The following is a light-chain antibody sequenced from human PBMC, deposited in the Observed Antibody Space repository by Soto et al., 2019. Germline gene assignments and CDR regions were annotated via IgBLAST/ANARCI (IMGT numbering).Light chain of an antibody. CDR1: NSNIGNNV. CDR2: DNN. CDR3: GTWDESLSNECV. Sequence: QSVLTQPPSVSAAPGQRVTISCSGGNSNIGNNVVSWYQVIPGTAPKLLIYDNNKRPSGTPDRFSGSKSATSATLGITGLQTGDEADYYCGTWDESLSNECVFGGGTKVTVL. J-gene: IGLJ2*01. V-gene: IGLV1-51*01.